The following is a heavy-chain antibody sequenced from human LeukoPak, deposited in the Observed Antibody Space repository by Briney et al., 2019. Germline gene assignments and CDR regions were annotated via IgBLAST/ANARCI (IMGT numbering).Heavy chain of an antibody. J-gene: IGHJ4*02. CDR3: ANSNTVYDFWSGFFDY. Sequence: GGSLRLSCAASGFTFRNYAMTWVRQAPGKGLQWLSAISGSGANTYYADSVKGRFTMSRDNPSNTLYLQMNSLRAEDTAVYYCANSNTVYDFWSGFFDYWGQGTLVTVSS. D-gene: IGHD3-3*01. CDR2: ISGSGANT. CDR1: GFTFRNYA. V-gene: IGHV3-23*01.